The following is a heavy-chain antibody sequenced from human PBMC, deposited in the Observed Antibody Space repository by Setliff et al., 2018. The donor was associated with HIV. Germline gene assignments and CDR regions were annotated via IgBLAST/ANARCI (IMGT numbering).Heavy chain of an antibody. D-gene: IGHD5-12*01. J-gene: IGHJ4*02. CDR2: INAGNGNR. CDR3: ARVGNNRLQFFDH. CDR1: EYTFTDYF. Sequence: ASVKVSCKASEYTFTDYFMHWVRQAPGQRPEWMARINAGNGNREYSPKFQGRVTITADTSASTMYMELSSLRSEDTAVYYCARVGNNRLQFFDHWGQGTLVTVSS. V-gene: IGHV1-3*01.